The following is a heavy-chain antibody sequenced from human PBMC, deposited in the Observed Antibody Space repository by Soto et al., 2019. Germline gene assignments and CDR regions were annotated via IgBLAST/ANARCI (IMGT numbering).Heavy chain of an antibody. V-gene: IGHV3-53*01. Sequence: EAPLVESGGGLIQPGGSLRLSCAASGFTVSDNSITWVRQAPGKGLEWVSLLYSSGRIYYADSVMGRFTISRDTSKNTLYLQMNSLRTEDTAVYYCAKSDPGYAYGLNVWGQGTTVTVSS. D-gene: IGHD5-18*01. CDR1: GFTVSDNS. CDR2: LYSSGRI. J-gene: IGHJ6*02. CDR3: AKSDPGYAYGLNV.